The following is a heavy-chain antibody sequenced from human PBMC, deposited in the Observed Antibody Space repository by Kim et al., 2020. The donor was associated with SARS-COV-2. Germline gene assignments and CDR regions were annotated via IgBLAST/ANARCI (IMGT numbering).Heavy chain of an antibody. V-gene: IGHV3-23*01. J-gene: IGHJ4*02. CDR2: ISSSGATT. CDR1: GITFSSYA. Sequence: GGSLRLSCAASGITFSSYAMSWVRQAPGKGLEWVSGISSSGATTKNADSVKGRFTISRDDSKNTLYLQMNSLSAEDTAVYYCAKRGSGSGSYSFDYWGQGTLVTVSS. D-gene: IGHD3-10*01. CDR3: AKRGSGSGSYSFDY.